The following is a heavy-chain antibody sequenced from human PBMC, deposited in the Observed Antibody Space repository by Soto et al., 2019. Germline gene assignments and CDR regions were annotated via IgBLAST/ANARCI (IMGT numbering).Heavy chain of an antibody. Sequence: AVKVSCKASRFTFTSAAMQWVGQARGQRLEWIGWIVVGSGNTNYTQKFQERVTSTSDMSTSTAYMELSRLRSEDTAVYYCAAFYCSGGSCYSSVLGAFDIWGQGTMVTASS. D-gene: IGHD2-15*01. V-gene: IGHV1-58*02. CDR3: AAFYCSGGSCYSSVLGAFDI. CDR2: IVVGSGNT. CDR1: RFTFTSAA. J-gene: IGHJ3*02.